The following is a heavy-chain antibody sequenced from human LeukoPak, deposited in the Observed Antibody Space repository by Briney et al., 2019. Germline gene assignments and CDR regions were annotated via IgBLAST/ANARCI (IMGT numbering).Heavy chain of an antibody. CDR2: IRYDGSNK. CDR1: GFTFSSYG. J-gene: IGHJ4*02. V-gene: IGHV3-30*02. CDR3: ARESSGYYGPHFDY. Sequence: GGSLRLSCAASGFTFSSYGMHWVRQAPGKGLEGVAFIRYDGSNKYYADSVKGRFTISRDNAKNSLYLQMNSLRAEDSAVYYCARESSGYYGPHFDYWGQGTLVTVSS. D-gene: IGHD3-22*01.